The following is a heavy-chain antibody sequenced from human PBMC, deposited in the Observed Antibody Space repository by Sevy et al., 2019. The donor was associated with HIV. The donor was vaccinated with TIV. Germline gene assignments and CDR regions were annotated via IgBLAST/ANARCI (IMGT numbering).Heavy chain of an antibody. J-gene: IGHJ4*02. CDR2: IFSDGNYQ. CDR3: AGESGSGWYVDS. CDR1: EFTFSNYG. D-gene: IGHD6-19*01. V-gene: IGHV3-33*08. Sequence: GGSLRLSCSTFEFTFSNYGRHWVRQAPGRGLEWVAAIFSDGNYQYYADSVKGRVTISRDNSKNKVYLQLSSLRADDTAMYSCAGESGSGWYVDSWGQGTLVTVSS.